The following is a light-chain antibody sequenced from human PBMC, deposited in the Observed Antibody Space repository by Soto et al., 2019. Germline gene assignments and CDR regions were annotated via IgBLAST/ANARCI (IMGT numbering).Light chain of an antibody. Sequence: DIVMTQSPDSLAVSLGERATINCKSSQSVLYSSNNKNDLAWYQQKPGQPPKLLIYWASTRESGVPDRFSGSGSGTDFTLPISSLQAEDVAVYYCQQYYSSPWTFGQGTKVEIK. CDR1: QSVLYSSNNKND. V-gene: IGKV4-1*01. CDR2: WAS. CDR3: QQYYSSPWT. J-gene: IGKJ1*01.